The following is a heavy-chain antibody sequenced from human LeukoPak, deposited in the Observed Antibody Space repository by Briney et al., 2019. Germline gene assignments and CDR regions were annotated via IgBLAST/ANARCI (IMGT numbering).Heavy chain of an antibody. CDR3: AKHYDGNLSGAFDI. CDR1: GFTFATYA. Sequence: GGSLRLSCAVSGFTFATYAMSWVRQAPGKGLEWVSAISGGGSTTYYADSVKGRFTISGDNSRTTLFLQMNSLRVEDTAIYYCAKHYDGNLSGAFDIWGQGTMVTVSS. J-gene: IGHJ3*02. D-gene: IGHD5-12*01. V-gene: IGHV3-23*01. CDR2: ISGGGSTT.